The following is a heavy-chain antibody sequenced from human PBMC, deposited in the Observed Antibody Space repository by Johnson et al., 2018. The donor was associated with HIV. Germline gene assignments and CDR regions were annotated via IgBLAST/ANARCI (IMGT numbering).Heavy chain of an antibody. Sequence: QVQLVESGGGVVQPGRSLRLSCAASGFTFSSYGMHWVRQAPGKGLEWVAVISYVGTNEYYADSVKGRFTVYRDNSKNTLYLQMNSLRAEDTALYYCAKDGIRITMLVVVTYPDAFDIWGQGTMVTVSS. CDR1: GFTFSSYG. CDR3: AKDGIRITMLVVVTYPDAFDI. D-gene: IGHD3-22*01. V-gene: IGHV3-30*19. CDR2: ISYVGTNE. J-gene: IGHJ3*02.